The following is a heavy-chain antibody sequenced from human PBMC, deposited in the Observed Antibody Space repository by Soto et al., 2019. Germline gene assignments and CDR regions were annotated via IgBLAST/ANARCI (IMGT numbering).Heavy chain of an antibody. D-gene: IGHD1-26*01. Sequence: SETLSLTCTVSGGSISSYYWSWIRQPPGKGLEWIGYIYYSGSTNYNPSLKSRVTISVDTSKNQFSLKLSSVTAADTAVYYCARARPRGSYYPFDFWGTGTLVTVSS. J-gene: IGHJ4*01. CDR2: IYYSGST. CDR3: ARARPRGSYYPFDF. V-gene: IGHV4-59*01. CDR1: GGSISSYY.